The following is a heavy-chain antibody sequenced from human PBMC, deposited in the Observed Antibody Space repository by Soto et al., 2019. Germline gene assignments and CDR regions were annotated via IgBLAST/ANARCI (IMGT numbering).Heavy chain of an antibody. V-gene: IGHV3-21*01. Sequence: KPXGTLRLSSEAAGVTLRSYRTNWVRQAPGEVLEWVSSISSSSNYIYYADSVKGRFTISRDNAKNSLYLQMNSLRAEDTAVYYCARGDFAPIIAAPGYGMDVWGQGNTVTVSS. D-gene: IGHD6-6*01. CDR3: ARGDFAPIIAAPGYGMDV. J-gene: IGHJ6*02. CDR1: GVTLRSYR. CDR2: ISSSSNYI.